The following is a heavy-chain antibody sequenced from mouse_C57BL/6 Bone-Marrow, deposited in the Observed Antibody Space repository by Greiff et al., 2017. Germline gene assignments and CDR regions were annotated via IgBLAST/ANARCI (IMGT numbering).Heavy chain of an antibody. CDR1: GFTFSDYG. CDR3: ARRDGSSSWYAMDY. CDR2: ISNLAYSI. J-gene: IGHJ4*01. V-gene: IGHV5-15*01. D-gene: IGHD1-1*01. Sequence: EVKLVESGGGLVQPGGSLKLSCAASGFTFSDYGMAWVRQAPRKGPEWVAFISNLAYSIYYADTVTGRFTISRENAKNTLYLEMSSLRSEDTAMXYCARRDGSSSWYAMDYWGQGTSVTVSS.